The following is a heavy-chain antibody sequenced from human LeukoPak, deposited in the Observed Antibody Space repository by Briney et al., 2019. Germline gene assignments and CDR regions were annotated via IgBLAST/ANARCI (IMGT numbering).Heavy chain of an antibody. CDR3: AKVAAAGTFDY. CDR2: ISYDGSNK. V-gene: IGHV3-30*18. J-gene: IGHJ4*02. CDR1: GFTFSSYG. Sequence: GRSLRLSCAASGFTFSSYGIHWVRQAPGKGLEWVAIISYDGSNKYYADSVKGRFTISRDNSKNTLYLQMNSLRAEDTAVYYCAKVAAAGTFDYWGQGTLVTVSS. D-gene: IGHD6-13*01.